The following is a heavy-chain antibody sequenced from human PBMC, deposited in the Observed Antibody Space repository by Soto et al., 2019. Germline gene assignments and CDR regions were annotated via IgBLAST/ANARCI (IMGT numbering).Heavy chain of an antibody. CDR1: GVSFSSGDYY. CDR3: ARDRITGLFDY. Sequence: SETLSLTCTVSGVSFSSGDYYWSWIRHPPGKGLEWIGYIYYSDNTYSNPSLKSRVAMSGDTSRNQFSLRLSSVTASDSAVYYCARDRITGLFDYWGQGTLVTVS. J-gene: IGHJ4*02. CDR2: IYYSDNT. D-gene: IGHD2-8*02. V-gene: IGHV4-30-4*01.